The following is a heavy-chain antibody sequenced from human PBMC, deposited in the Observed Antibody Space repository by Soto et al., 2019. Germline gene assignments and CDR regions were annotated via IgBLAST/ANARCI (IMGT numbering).Heavy chain of an antibody. J-gene: IGHJ4*02. V-gene: IGHV1-69*04. Sequence: GASVKVSCKASGGTFSSYTISWVRQAPGQGLEWMGRIIPILGIANYAQKFQGRVTITADKSTSTAYMELSSLRSEDTAVYYCARDEFAQNDFWSGYYNETFDYWGQGTLVTVSS. CDR2: IIPILGIA. CDR1: GGTFSSYT. D-gene: IGHD3-3*01. CDR3: ARDEFAQNDFWSGYYNETFDY.